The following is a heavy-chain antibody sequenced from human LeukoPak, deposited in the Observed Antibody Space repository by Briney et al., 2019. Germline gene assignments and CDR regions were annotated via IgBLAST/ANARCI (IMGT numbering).Heavy chain of an antibody. D-gene: IGHD3-3*01. J-gene: IGHJ6*02. CDR1: GMTFDDYA. CDR2: ISGGGGST. Sequence: PGGYLRLYCAGSGMTFDDYAMHWVPRAPGKGLEWVSLISGGGGSTYDADSVKDRFTISGDNSKNPLYLQMTNLRTEDTALYYCAKGFSVLASNHYFYYYGIHVWGQGTTVTVSS. V-gene: IGHV3-43*02. CDR3: AKGFSVLASNHYFYYYGIHV.